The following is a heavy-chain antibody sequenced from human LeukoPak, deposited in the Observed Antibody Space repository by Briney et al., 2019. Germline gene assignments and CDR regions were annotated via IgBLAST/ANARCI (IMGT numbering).Heavy chain of an antibody. Sequence: PSETLSLTCTVSGGSISSYYWSWIRQPPGKGLEWIGYIYYSGSTNYNPSLKSRVTISVDTSKNQFSLKLSSVTAADTAVYYCARISGSYYEPRLDYWGQGTLVTISS. CDR1: GGSISSYY. V-gene: IGHV4-59*01. CDR3: ARISGSYYEPRLDY. J-gene: IGHJ4*02. D-gene: IGHD1-26*01. CDR2: IYYSGST.